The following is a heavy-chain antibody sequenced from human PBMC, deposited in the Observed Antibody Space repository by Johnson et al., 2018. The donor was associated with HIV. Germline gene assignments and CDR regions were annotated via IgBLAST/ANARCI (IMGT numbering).Heavy chain of an antibody. CDR3: AKWGTITGTNGVFDI. V-gene: IGHV3-30-3*01. CDR1: GFTFSSYW. J-gene: IGHJ3*02. Sequence: QVQLVESGGGVVRPGGSLRLSCAASGFTFSSYWMSWVRQAPGKGLEWVAGISCDGSNKYYDDSVEGRINISRDNYKNTLYLQMSSLSAEDTAVYYCAKWGTITGTNGVFDIWGQGTMVTVSS. D-gene: IGHD1-7*01. CDR2: ISCDGSNK.